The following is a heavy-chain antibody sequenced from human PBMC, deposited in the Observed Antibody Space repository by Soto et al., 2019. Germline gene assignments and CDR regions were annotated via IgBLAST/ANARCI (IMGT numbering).Heavy chain of an antibody. CDR1: GFTFNFFG. V-gene: IGHV3-30*18. CDR3: AKERRYSFDAFDI. D-gene: IGHD5-12*01. Sequence: QEQLVESGGGVVQAGRSLRLSYAASGFTFNFFGMHWVRQAPGKGLEWVAVISYDGREKYYADSVKGRFTMSRDNSKNMVYLEMSSLRPEDTSVYYCAKERRYSFDAFDIWGHGTMVTVSS. J-gene: IGHJ3*02. CDR2: ISYDGREK.